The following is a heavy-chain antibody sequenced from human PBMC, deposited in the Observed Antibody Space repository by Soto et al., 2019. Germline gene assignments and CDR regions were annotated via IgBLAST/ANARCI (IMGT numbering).Heavy chain of an antibody. D-gene: IGHD3-3*01. CDR2: IIPIFGTA. V-gene: IGHV1-69*13. CDR3: ATPTYYDFWSGYYRSYYGMDV. J-gene: IGHJ6*02. Sequence: GASVKVSCKASGGTFSSYAISWVRQAPGQGLEWMGGIIPIFGTANYAQKFQGRVTITADESTSTAYMELSSLRSEDTAVYYCATPTYYDFWSGYYRSYYGMDVWGQGTTVTVSS. CDR1: GGTFSSYA.